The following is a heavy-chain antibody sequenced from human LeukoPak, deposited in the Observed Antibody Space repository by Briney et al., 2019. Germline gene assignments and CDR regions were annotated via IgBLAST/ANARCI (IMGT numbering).Heavy chain of an antibody. CDR3: VKVRGRARVGYFDY. CDR1: GFTFSSYW. Sequence: GGSLRLSCAASGFTFSSYWIHWVRQAPGKGLVWVSRINKDGSVTDYAESVKGRFSISRDNAKNTLYLQMNSLRVEDTAIYYCVKVRGRARVGYFDYWGQGTLVTVSS. V-gene: IGHV3-74*01. J-gene: IGHJ4*02. CDR2: INKDGSVT. D-gene: IGHD1-26*01.